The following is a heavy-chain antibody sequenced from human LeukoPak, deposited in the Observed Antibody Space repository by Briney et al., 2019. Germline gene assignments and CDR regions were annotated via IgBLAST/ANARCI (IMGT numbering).Heavy chain of an antibody. Sequence: GGSLRLSCAASGFTFSSYSMNWVRQAPGKGLEWVSSISSSSSYIYYADSVKGRFTISRDNAKNSLYLQMNSLRAEDTAVYYCARGSGSYYFGWYFDLWGRGTLVTVSS. V-gene: IGHV3-21*01. CDR2: ISSSSSYI. CDR1: GFTFSSYS. D-gene: IGHD3-10*01. CDR3: ARGSGSYYFGWYFDL. J-gene: IGHJ2*01.